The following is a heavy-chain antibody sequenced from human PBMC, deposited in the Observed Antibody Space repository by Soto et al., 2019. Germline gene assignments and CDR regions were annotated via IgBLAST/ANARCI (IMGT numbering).Heavy chain of an antibody. D-gene: IGHD5-12*01. V-gene: IGHV3-30*18. CDR3: AKDWTVATIGPITAAGPLDH. Sequence: PGGSLRLSCAASGFTFSSYGMHWVRQAPGKGLEWVAVISYDGSNKYYADSVKGRFTISRDNSKNTLYLQMNSLRAEDTALYYCAKDWTVATIGPITAAGPLDHWGQGTLVTVSS. CDR1: GFTFSSYG. J-gene: IGHJ4*02. CDR2: ISYDGSNK.